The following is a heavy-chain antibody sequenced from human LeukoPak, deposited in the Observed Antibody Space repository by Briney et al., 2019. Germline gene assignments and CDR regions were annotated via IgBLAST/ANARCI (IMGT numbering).Heavy chain of an antibody. CDR1: GFTFSSYA. CDR3: ARDLGFSWFDP. V-gene: IGHV3-64*01. D-gene: IGHD3-16*01. J-gene: IGHJ5*02. Sequence: PGGSLRLSCAASGFTFSSYAMHWVRQAPGKGLEYVSAISSNGGSTYYANSVKGRFTISRDNSKNTLYLQIGSLRAEDMAVYYCARDLGFSWFDPWGQGTLVTVSS. CDR2: ISSNGGST.